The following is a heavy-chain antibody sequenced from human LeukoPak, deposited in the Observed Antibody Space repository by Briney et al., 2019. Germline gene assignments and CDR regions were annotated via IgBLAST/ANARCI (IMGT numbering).Heavy chain of an antibody. V-gene: IGHV4-34*01. CDR3: AKGPNVSDFWSGYSYFQH. CDR1: GGSFSGYY. D-gene: IGHD3-3*01. CDR2: INHSGST. Sequence: SETLSLTCAVYGGSFSGYYWSWIRQPPGKGLEWIEEINHSGSTNYNPSLKSRVTISVDTSKNQFSLKLSSVTAADTAVYYCAKGPNVSDFWSGYSYFQHWGQGTLVTVSS. J-gene: IGHJ1*01.